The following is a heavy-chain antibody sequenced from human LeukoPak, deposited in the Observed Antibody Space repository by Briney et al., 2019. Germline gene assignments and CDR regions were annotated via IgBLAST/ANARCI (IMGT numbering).Heavy chain of an antibody. D-gene: IGHD6-25*01. Sequence: SETLSLTCTVSGGSISSGDYYWSWIRQPPGKGLEWIGYIYYSGSTYYNPSLKSRVTISVDTSKNQFSLKLGSVTAADTAVYYCARDAAYGMDVWGQGTTVTVSS. CDR3: ARDAAYGMDV. J-gene: IGHJ6*02. CDR2: IYYSGST. V-gene: IGHV4-30-4*01. CDR1: GGSISSGDYY.